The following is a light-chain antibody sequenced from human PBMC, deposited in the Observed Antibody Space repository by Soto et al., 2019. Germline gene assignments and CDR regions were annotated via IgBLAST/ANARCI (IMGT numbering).Light chain of an antibody. J-gene: IGKJ2*01. Sequence: DIVMTQSPLSLPVTPGEPASISCRSSQSLLHSNGYTYLDWYLQRPGQSPQLLIYLGFNRASGVPDRFSGSGSGTDFTLKISRVEAADVGVYYCMQGLQTFYTFGQGTKLEIK. CDR3: MQGLQTFYT. CDR2: LGF. CDR1: QSLLHSNGYTY. V-gene: IGKV2-28*01.